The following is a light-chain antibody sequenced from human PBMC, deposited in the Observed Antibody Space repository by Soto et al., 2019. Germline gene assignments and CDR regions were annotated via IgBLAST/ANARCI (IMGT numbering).Light chain of an antibody. CDR3: AAWDDSLIGWV. Sequence: QAVVTQPPSASGTPGQRVSISCSGSTSNIGSNAVNWYQQFPGTAPKLLIYNNDQRPSGVPDRFSGSKSGTSASLDISGLQSDDEADYFCAAWDDSLIGWVFGGGTKLTVL. J-gene: IGLJ3*02. CDR1: TSNIGSNA. CDR2: NND. V-gene: IGLV1-44*01.